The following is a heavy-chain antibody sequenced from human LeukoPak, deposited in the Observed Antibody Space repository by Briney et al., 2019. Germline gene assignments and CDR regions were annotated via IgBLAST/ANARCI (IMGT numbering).Heavy chain of an antibody. CDR3: AREDTAMVTYDY. D-gene: IGHD5-18*01. CDR2: IYYSGST. CDR1: GGSISSSSYY. V-gene: IGHV4-39*02. Sequence: SETLSLTCTVSGGSISSSSYYWGWIRQPPGKGLEWIGSIYYSGSTYYNPSLKSRVTISVDTSKNQFSLKLSSVTAADTAVYHCAREDTAMVTYDYWGQGTLVTVSS. J-gene: IGHJ4*02.